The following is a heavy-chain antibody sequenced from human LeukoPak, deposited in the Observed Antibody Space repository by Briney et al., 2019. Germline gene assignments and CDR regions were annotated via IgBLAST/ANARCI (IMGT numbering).Heavy chain of an antibody. CDR3: ARHGWFGELSPLYYYYGMDV. CDR1: GYRFTSYW. V-gene: IGHV5-51*01. J-gene: IGHJ6*02. CDR2: IYPGDSDT. D-gene: IGHD3-10*01. Sequence: KDGESLKISCKGSGYRFTSYWIGWVRQMPGKGLEWMGIIYPGDSDTRYSPSFQGQVTISADKSISTAYLQWSSLKASDTAMYYCARHGWFGELSPLYYYYGMDVWGQGTTVTVSS.